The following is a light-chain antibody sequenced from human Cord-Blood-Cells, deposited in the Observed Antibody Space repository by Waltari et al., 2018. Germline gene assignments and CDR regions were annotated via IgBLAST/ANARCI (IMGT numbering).Light chain of an antibody. J-gene: IGKJ4*01. CDR3: QQLNSYPLT. CDR1: QGISSY. V-gene: IGKV1-9*01. Sequence: IQLTQSPYSLSASVGDRVTITCRASQGISSYLAWYQQKPGKAPKLLIYAASTLQSVVPSRFSGSGSGTDFTLTISSLQPEDFATYYCQQLNSYPLTFGGGTKVEIK. CDR2: AAS.